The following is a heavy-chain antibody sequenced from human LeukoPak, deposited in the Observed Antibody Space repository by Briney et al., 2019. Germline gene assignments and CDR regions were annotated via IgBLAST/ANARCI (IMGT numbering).Heavy chain of an antibody. CDR3: ARQFPMVATLYYFDY. J-gene: IGHJ4*02. V-gene: IGHV4-39*01. Sequence: KSSETLSLTCTVSGGSISSSSYYWGWIRQPPGKGLEWIGSIYYSGSTYYNPSLKSRVTISVDTSKNQFSLKLSSVTAADTAVYYCARQFPMVATLYYFDYWGQGTLVTVSS. CDR1: GGSISSSSYY. CDR2: IYYSGST. D-gene: IGHD5-12*01.